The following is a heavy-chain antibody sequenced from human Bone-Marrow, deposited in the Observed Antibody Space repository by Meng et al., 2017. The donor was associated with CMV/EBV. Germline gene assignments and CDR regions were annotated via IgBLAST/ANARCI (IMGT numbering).Heavy chain of an antibody. CDR2: ISSSGSTI. J-gene: IGHJ6*02. CDR1: GFTFSDYY. V-gene: IGHV3-11*04. D-gene: IGHD2-2*01. CDR3: ARLIGYCSSTSCYHYYGMDV. Sequence: SCAASGFTFSDYYMSWIRQAPGKGLEWVSYISSSGSTIYYADSVKGRFTISRDNAKNSLYLQMNSLRAEDTAVYYCARLIGYCSSTSCYHYYGMDVWGQGTTVTVSS.